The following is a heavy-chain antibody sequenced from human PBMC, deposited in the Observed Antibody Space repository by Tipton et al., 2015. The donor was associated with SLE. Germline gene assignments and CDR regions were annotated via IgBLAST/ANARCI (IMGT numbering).Heavy chain of an antibody. J-gene: IGHJ6*02. CDR1: GFTFHEYA. Sequence: SLRLSCTASGFTFHEYAMNWFRQAPGKGLEWIAFIKSMAYGGTAEYAASVKGRFTISRDDSKRIAYLQMNSLKTEDTAVYFCATSSSSLYYYALDVWGQGTTVTVSS. D-gene: IGHD6-6*01. CDR3: ATSSSSLYYYALDV. V-gene: IGHV3-49*03. CDR2: IKSMAYGGTA.